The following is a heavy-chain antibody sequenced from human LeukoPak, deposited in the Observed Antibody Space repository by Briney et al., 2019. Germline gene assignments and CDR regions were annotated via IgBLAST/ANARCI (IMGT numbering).Heavy chain of an antibody. D-gene: IGHD1-20*01. V-gene: IGHV3-11*01. CDR3: ARRRYNWNAIDY. J-gene: IGHJ4*02. Sequence: GGSLRLSCAASGFDFSSNWMHWIRQAPGKGLEWVSYISSSGSTLYYADSVKGRITISRDNAKNSLYLQMNSLRAEDTAVYYCARRRYNWNAIDYWGQGTLVTVSS. CDR2: ISSSGSTL. CDR1: GFDFSSNW.